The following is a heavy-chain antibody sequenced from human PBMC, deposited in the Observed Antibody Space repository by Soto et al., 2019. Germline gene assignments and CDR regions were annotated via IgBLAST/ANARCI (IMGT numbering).Heavy chain of an antibody. CDR2: LSYDGSNK. Sequence: SLRLSCAASGFTFSSYGMHWVRQAPGKGLEWVAVLSYDGSNKYYADSVKGRFTISRDNSKSTLYLQMNSLRAEDTAVYFCAKAWGLYYFGMDVWGQGTTVTVSS. V-gene: IGHV3-30*18. J-gene: IGHJ6*02. CDR3: AKAWGLYYFGMDV. D-gene: IGHD3-16*01. CDR1: GFTFSSYG.